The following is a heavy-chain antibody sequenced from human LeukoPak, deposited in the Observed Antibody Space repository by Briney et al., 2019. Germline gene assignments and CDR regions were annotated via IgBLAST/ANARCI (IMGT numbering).Heavy chain of an antibody. CDR1: GGTFSSYA. D-gene: IGHD2-2*03. CDR2: IIPIFGTA. Sequence: SVKVSCKASGGTFSSYAISWVRQAAGQGLEGMGGIIPIFGTANYAQKFQGRVTITADESTSTAYMELSSLRSEDTAVYYCASGYCSSTSCYFHYYYYMDVWGKGTTVTVSS. V-gene: IGHV1-69*13. J-gene: IGHJ6*03. CDR3: ASGYCSSTSCYFHYYYYMDV.